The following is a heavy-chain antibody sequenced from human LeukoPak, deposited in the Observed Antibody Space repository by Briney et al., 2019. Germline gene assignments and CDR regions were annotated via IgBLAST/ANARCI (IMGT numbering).Heavy chain of an antibody. Sequence: GGSLRLSCAASGFTFSSYAMHWVRQAPGKGPEWVAVISYDGSNKHYADSVKGRFTISRDNSKNTLYLQMNSLRAEDTAVYYCARDKTYYYDSSGYYYPLVYWGQGTLVTVSS. J-gene: IGHJ4*02. D-gene: IGHD3-22*01. CDR3: ARDKTYYYDSSGYYYPLVY. CDR2: ISYDGSNK. CDR1: GFTFSSYA. V-gene: IGHV3-30*04.